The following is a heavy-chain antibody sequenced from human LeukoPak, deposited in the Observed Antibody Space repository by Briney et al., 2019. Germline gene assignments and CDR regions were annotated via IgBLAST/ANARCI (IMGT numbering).Heavy chain of an antibody. Sequence: GASVKVSCKASGYTFTSYGISWVRQAPGQGLEWMGWISAYNGNTNYAQRLQGRVTMTTDTSTSTAYMELRSLRFDDTAVYYCARVAYDSSGSYFDYWGQGTLVTVSS. V-gene: IGHV1-18*01. CDR3: ARVAYDSSGSYFDY. D-gene: IGHD3-22*01. J-gene: IGHJ4*02. CDR1: GYTFTSYG. CDR2: ISAYNGNT.